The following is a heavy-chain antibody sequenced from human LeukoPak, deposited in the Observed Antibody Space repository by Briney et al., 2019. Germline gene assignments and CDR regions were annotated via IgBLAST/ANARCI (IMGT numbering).Heavy chain of an antibody. Sequence: GGALRLSCAVSGLTFSDYRMIRVRQAPEKRLEWVAVTAGADDVIQYADSVKGRFTISTDNSKNTVYLQMNSLRAEDTALYFCAAYFPRPPGIDVWGQGTTVTVSS. CDR1: GLTFSDYR. V-gene: IGHV3-23*01. CDR2: TAGADDVI. D-gene: IGHD3-9*01. CDR3: AAYFPRPPGIDV. J-gene: IGHJ6*02.